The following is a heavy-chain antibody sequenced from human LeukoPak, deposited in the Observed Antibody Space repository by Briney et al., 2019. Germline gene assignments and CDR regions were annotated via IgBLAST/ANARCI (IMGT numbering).Heavy chain of an antibody. CDR2: IYYSGST. CDR1: GGSISSSSYY. D-gene: IGHD2-2*01. J-gene: IGHJ3*02. V-gene: IGHV4-39*01. Sequence: KTSETLSLTCTVSGGSISSSSYYWGWIRQPPGKGLEWIGSIYYSGSTYYNPSLKSRVTISVDTSKNQFSLKLSSVTAADTAVYYCARPPAAIDAFDIWGQGTMVTVSS. CDR3: ARPPAAIDAFDI.